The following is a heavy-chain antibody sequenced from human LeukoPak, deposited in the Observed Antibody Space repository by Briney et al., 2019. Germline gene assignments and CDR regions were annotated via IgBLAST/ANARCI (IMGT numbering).Heavy chain of an antibody. CDR3: ARQVSDYFYYYIDV. J-gene: IGHJ6*03. CDR1: GGSISSSGYY. V-gene: IGHV4-39*01. Sequence: SETLSLTCSVSGGSISSSGYYWNWIRQPPGKGLEWVGSIYYSGTTYYNSTLKSRVTISVDTSKNRFSLMLTSVTAADTAVYYCARQVSDYFYYYIDVWGEGTTVIVSS. CDR2: IYYSGTT.